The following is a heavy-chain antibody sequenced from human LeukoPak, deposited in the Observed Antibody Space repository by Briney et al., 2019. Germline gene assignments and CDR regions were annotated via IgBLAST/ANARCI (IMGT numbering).Heavy chain of an antibody. D-gene: IGHD6-13*01. V-gene: IGHV3-53*01. CDR2: IYSGGST. CDR1: GFIFSLKY. Sequence: GGSLRLSCAVSGFIFSLKYMSWATQAPGKGLEWVSVIYSGGSTYYADSVKGRFTISRDNSKNTLYLQMNSLRAEDTAVYYCARDLVGSSWYGPSDYWGQGTLVTVSS. CDR3: ARDLVGSSWYGPSDY. J-gene: IGHJ4*02.